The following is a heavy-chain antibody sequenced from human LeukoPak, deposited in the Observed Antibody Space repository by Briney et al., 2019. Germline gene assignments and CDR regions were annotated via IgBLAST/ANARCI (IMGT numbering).Heavy chain of an antibody. CDR1: GGTFSSYA. J-gene: IGHJ5*02. CDR3: ASGPSKDIVVVPAAIYNWFDP. CDR2: IIPIFGTA. Sequence: ASVKVSCKASGGTFSSYAISWVRQAPGQGLEWMGGIIPIFGTANYAQKFQGGVTITADESTSTAYMELSSLRSEDTAVYYCASGPSKDIVVVPAAIYNWFDPWGQGTLVTVSS. V-gene: IGHV1-69*13. D-gene: IGHD2-2*02.